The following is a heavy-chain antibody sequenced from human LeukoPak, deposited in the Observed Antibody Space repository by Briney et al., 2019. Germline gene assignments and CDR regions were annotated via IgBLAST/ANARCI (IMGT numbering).Heavy chain of an antibody. CDR2: IYYSGST. J-gene: IGHJ5*02. CDR1: GGSISSYY. D-gene: IGHD1-20*01. CDR3: ARVPYNWNDLFWFDP. V-gene: IGHV4-59*01. Sequence: PSETLSLTCTVSGGSISSYYWSWIRQPPGKGLEWIGYIYYSGSTNYNPSLKSRVTISVDTSKNQFSLKLSSATAADTAVYYCARVPYNWNDLFWFDPWGQGTLVTVSS.